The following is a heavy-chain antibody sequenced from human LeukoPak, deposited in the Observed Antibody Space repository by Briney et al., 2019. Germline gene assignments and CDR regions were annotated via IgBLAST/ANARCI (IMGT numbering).Heavy chain of an antibody. J-gene: IGHJ4*02. Sequence: ASVTVSCKASGYTFTSYFMHWVRQAPGQGLEWMGIINPSGGGTSYAQKFQGRVTMTRDTSTSTVYMELSSLRSEDTAVYYCARDGIAARAVDYWGQGTLVTVSS. D-gene: IGHD6-6*01. V-gene: IGHV1-46*01. CDR2: INPSGGGT. CDR1: GYTFTSYF. CDR3: ARDGIAARAVDY.